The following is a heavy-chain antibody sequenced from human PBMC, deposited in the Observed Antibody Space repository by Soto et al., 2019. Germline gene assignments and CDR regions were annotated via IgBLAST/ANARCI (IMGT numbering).Heavy chain of an antibody. D-gene: IGHD2-15*01. J-gene: IGHJ3*02. V-gene: IGHV4-31*03. CDR3: ARVGDIVVVVAATAGGAFDI. CDR2: IYYSGST. CDR1: GGSISSGGYY. Sequence: QVQLQESGPGLVKPSQTLSLTCTVSGGSISSGGYYWSWIRQHPGKGLEWIGYIYYSGSTYYNPSLKGRVTISVDTSKNQFSLKLSSVTAADTAVYYCARVGDIVVVVAATAGGAFDIWGQGTMVTVSS.